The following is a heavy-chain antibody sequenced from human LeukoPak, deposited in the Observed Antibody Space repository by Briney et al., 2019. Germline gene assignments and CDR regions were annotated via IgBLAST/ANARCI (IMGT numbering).Heavy chain of an antibody. CDR3: VKDRAYLRRGFDD. D-gene: IGHD2-21*01. Sequence: QPGGSLRLSCVASGFTFWNYAVGWVRQAPGKGPEWVSSIINTGTATYYADAVKGRFTISRDNSKNTLYLQMSTLRVEDTALYYCVKDRAYLRRGFDDRGQGTLVTVSS. V-gene: IGHV3-23*01. J-gene: IGHJ4*02. CDR2: IINTGTAT. CDR1: GFTFWNYA.